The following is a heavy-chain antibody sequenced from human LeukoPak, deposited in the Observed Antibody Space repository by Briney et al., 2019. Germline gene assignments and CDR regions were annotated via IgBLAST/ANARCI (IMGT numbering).Heavy chain of an antibody. J-gene: IGHJ3*02. CDR3: AREEI. V-gene: IGHV3-7*05. CDR2: IKEDGSEK. CDR1: GFTFSTYA. Sequence: GGSLRLSCAASGFTFSTYAMSWVRQAPGKGLEWVANIKEDGSEKYYVDSVKGRFTISRDHAKNSLYLQMNSLRAEDTAVYYCAREEIWGQGTMVTVSS.